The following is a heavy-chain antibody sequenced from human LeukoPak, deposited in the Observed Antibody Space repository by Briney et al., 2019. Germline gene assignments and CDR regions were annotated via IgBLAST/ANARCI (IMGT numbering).Heavy chain of an antibody. CDR1: RFTLSSYT. J-gene: IGHJ4*02. V-gene: IGHV3-23*01. D-gene: IGHD2-8*02. Sequence: GGSLRLSCAPSRFTLSSYTMSWVGQAAGTGLEWVSAICGSGGRTYYPHSVKGRFTISRANSKITLHLQMNSVRAEDTAVYYCAKIGMAGGPHLDYWGQGTLVTVS. CDR2: ICGSGGRT. CDR3: AKIGMAGGPHLDY.